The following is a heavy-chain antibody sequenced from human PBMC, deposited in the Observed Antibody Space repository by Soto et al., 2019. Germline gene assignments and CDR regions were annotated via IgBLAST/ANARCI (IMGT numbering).Heavy chain of an antibody. CDR1: GGSISNYY. J-gene: IGHJ5*02. D-gene: IGHD1-26*01. V-gene: IGHV4-59*01. Sequence: QVQLQESGPGLVKPSETLSLTCTVSGGSISNYYWSWIRQPPGKGLEWIGCIFYSGSTNYSPSLRIRFTISVDTSKNQFSLELSSVTAADTAVYYCARDGKVSGSATHWFDPWGQGTLVTVSS. CDR2: IFYSGST. CDR3: ARDGKVSGSATHWFDP.